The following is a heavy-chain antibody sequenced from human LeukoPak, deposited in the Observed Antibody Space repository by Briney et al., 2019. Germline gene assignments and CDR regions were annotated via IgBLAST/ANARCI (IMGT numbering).Heavy chain of an antibody. CDR3: ATDRRGPIMYGSGRDAFDI. J-gene: IGHJ3*02. D-gene: IGHD3-10*01. V-gene: IGHV1-18*01. Sequence: GASVKVSCKASGYTFTSYGISWVRQAPGQGREWMGWISAYNGNTNYAQKLQGRVTMTTDTSTSTAYMELRSLRSEDTAVYYCATDRRGPIMYGSGRDAFDIWGQGTMVTVSS. CDR1: GYTFTSYG. CDR2: ISAYNGNT.